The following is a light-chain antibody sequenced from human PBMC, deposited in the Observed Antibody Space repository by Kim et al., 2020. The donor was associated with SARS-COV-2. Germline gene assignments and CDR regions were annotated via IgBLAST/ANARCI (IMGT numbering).Light chain of an antibody. J-gene: IGKJ2*01. Sequence: IQMTQSPSSLSASVGDRVTITCRASEDITNYLAWYQQKVGKTPHLLIYDASILQSGVPPRFSGSGSGTQFALTITSLQSEDVGTYYCHSYNSAPFTFGQGTRLEI. CDR3: HSYNSAPFT. CDR1: EDITNY. V-gene: IGKV1-27*01. CDR2: DAS.